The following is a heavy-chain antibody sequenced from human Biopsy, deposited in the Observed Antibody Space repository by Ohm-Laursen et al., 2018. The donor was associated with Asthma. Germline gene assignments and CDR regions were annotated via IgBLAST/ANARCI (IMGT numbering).Heavy chain of an antibody. CDR3: ARTYFDFLTGQVHDAFAM. CDR2: INAANGNT. D-gene: IGHD3-9*01. CDR1: GYTFINYA. V-gene: IGHV1-3*01. J-gene: IGHJ3*02. Sequence: SSVKVSCKPSGYTFINYAIHWVRQAPGHSLEWMGWINAANGNTKYSQKFQGRLTISRDTSASTAYMDLSSLRSEDTAVYYCARTYFDFLTGQVHDAFAMWGQGTMVTVSS.